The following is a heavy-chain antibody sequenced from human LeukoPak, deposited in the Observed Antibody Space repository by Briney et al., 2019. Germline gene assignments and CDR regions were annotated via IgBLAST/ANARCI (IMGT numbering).Heavy chain of an antibody. CDR1: GITFSSYA. CDR2: ISYDGSNK. CDR3: ARVMGRYCSSTSCYVDY. Sequence: GGSLRLSCAASGITFSSYAMHWVRQTPGKGLEWVAVISYDGSNKYYADSVKGRFTISRDNSKNTLYLQMNSLRAEDTAEYYCARVMGRYCSSTSCYVDYWGQGTLVTVSS. V-gene: IGHV3-30*04. D-gene: IGHD2-2*01. J-gene: IGHJ4*02.